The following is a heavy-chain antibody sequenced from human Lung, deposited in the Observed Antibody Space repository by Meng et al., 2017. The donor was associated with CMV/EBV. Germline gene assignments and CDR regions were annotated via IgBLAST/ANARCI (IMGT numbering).Heavy chain of an antibody. D-gene: IGHD3-3*01. J-gene: IGHJ3*02. CDR3: AGMGRFSGSYDVWRGYSPPGGFDI. Sequence: SXTLSLXCTVSGGSVSSGSYYCSWIRQPPGKGLEWIGYIYYSGSTNYNPSLKRRVTISVDTSKNQFSMQLSSVTAAATAVYYCAGMGRFSGSYDVWRGYSPPGGFDIWXQGKXV. V-gene: IGHV4-61*01. CDR2: IYYSGST. CDR1: GGSVSSGSYY.